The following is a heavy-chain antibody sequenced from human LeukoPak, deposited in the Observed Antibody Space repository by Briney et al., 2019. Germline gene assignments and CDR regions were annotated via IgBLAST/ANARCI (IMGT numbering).Heavy chain of an antibody. CDR3: ARGHTYYDFWSGYYHWYFDL. CDR1: GFTFSSYS. J-gene: IGHJ2*01. D-gene: IGHD3-3*01. Sequence: GGSLRLSCAASGFTFSSYSMSWVRQAPGKGLEWVSSISSSSSYIYYADSVKGRFTISRDNAKNSLYLQMNSLRAEDTAVYYCARGHTYYDFWSGYYHWYFDLWGRGTLVTVSS. V-gene: IGHV3-21*01. CDR2: ISSSSSYI.